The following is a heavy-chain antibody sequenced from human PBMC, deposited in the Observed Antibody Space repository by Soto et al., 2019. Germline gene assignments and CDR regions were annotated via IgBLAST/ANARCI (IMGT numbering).Heavy chain of an antibody. V-gene: IGHV1-58*01. J-gene: IGHJ6*02. Sequence: SVKVSCKASGFTFTSSAVQWVRQARGQRLEWIGWIVVGSGNTNYAQKFQERVTITRDMSTSTAYMELSSLRSEDTAVYYCAAEPDFDWLVAGGMDVWGQGTTVTVSS. D-gene: IGHD3-9*01. CDR2: IVVGSGNT. CDR1: GFTFTSSA. CDR3: AAEPDFDWLVAGGMDV.